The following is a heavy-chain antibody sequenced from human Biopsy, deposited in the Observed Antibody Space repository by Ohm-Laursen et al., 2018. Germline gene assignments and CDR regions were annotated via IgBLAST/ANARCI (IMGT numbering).Heavy chain of an antibody. CDR1: GGTFSAYA. D-gene: IGHD3-10*01. CDR2: VTPIFGTS. V-gene: IGHV1-69*06. J-gene: IGHJ6*02. CDR3: ARDALLPGVGGMDV. Sequence: SSVKVSCKAPGGTFSAYAISWVRQAPGHGLEWMGGVTPIFGTSNHALKFQGRVTITADKSTSTAYMELNSLRSDDTAMYYCARDALLPGVGGMDVWGQGTTVTVSS.